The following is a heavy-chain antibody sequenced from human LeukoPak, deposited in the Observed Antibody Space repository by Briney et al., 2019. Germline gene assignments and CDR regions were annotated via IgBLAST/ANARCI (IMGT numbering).Heavy chain of an antibody. Sequence: GGSLRLSCAAPGVTIITNDMTWVRQAPGKGLDWVSVLYSDGNTKYADSVQGRFTISRDNSKNTLYLEMNSLRPDDTAVYYCARGVEPLAANTLAYWGQGTLVTVSS. CDR3: ARGVEPLAANTLAY. D-gene: IGHD1-14*01. V-gene: IGHV3-53*01. J-gene: IGHJ4*02. CDR1: GVTIITND. CDR2: LYSDGNT.